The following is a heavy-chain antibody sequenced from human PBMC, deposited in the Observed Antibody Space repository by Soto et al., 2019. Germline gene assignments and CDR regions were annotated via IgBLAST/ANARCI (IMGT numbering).Heavy chain of an antibody. J-gene: IGHJ4*02. D-gene: IGHD2-15*01. CDR2: ISYDGSNK. Sequence: QVQLVESGGGVVQPGRSLRLSCAASGFTFSSYGMHWVRQAPGKGLEWVAVISYDGSNKYYADSVKGRFTIYRDNSKNTLYLQMNSLRAEDTAVYYCAKDRGGGGNYFDDWGQGTLVTVSS. CDR1: GFTFSSYG. V-gene: IGHV3-30*18. CDR3: AKDRGGGGNYFDD.